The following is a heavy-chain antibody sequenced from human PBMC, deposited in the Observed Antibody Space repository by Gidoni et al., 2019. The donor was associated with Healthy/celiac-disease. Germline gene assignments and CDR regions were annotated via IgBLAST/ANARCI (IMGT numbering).Heavy chain of an antibody. J-gene: IGHJ2*01. Sequence: QLQLQASGPGLVKPSETLSLTCTVSGGSLSSSSYYWGWIRQPPGKGLEWIGLIYYSGSTYYNASLKIRVTISVDTSKNQFSLKLSSVTAADTAVYYCARQYWGGDCSVRWYFDLWGRGTLVTVSS. CDR2: IYYSGST. CDR3: ARQYWGGDCSVRWYFDL. D-gene: IGHD2-21*02. V-gene: IGHV4-39*01. CDR1: GGSLSSSSYY.